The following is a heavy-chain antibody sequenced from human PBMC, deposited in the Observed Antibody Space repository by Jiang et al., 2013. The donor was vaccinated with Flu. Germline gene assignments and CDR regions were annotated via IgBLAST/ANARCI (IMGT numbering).Heavy chain of an antibody. CDR1: GYSFTSYW. D-gene: IGHD1-26*01. J-gene: IGHJ4*02. CDR2: IYPGDSDT. Sequence: GAEVKKPGESLKISCKGSGYSFTSYWIGWVRQMPGKGLEWMGIIYPGDSDTRYSPSFQGQVTISADKSISTAYLQWSSLKASDTAMYYCARLYREWELLVSYYFDYWGQGTLVTVSS. CDR3: ARLYREWELLVSYYFDY. V-gene: IGHV5-51*01.